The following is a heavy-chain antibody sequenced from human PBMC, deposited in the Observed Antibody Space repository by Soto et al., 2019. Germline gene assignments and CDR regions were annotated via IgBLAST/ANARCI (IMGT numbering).Heavy chain of an antibody. D-gene: IGHD2-21*01. J-gene: IGHJ5*02. CDR3: ARLRIATNNYKWFDP. CDR1: GAALNSGNYH. CDR2: IYVTGAV. Sequence: SETLSLTCSVSGAALNSGNYHWSWIRQVPGKGLEWIGHIYVTGAVDYNPSLRDRITISQDTSERQFSLNLRLVTAADTAVYYRARLRIATNNYKWFDPRGQGTLVTVSS. V-gene: IGHV4-31*03.